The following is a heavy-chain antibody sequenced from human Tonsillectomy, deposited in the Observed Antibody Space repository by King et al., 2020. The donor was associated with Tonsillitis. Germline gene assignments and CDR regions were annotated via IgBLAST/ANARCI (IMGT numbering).Heavy chain of an antibody. D-gene: IGHD4-17*01. CDR1: GFTLRRYE. J-gene: IGHJ4*02. CDR2: ISHDESFT. Sequence: VQLVESGGGVVQPGGSLRLSCAASGFTLRRYEIHWVRQAPGKGLEWVAAISHDESFTLCADSVKGRFTVSRDNSKNTLYLQMNSLRAEDTAVYYCARGIPYGDCRFDYWGQGTLVTVSS. CDR3: ARGIPYGDCRFDY. V-gene: IGHV3-30-3*01.